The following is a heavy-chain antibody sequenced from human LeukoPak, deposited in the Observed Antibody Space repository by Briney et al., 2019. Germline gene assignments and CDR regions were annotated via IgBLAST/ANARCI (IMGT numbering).Heavy chain of an antibody. Sequence: SETLSLACTVSGGSISSGSYYWSWIRQPAGKGLEWIGRIYTSGSTNYNPSLKSRVTISVDTSKNQFSLKLSSVTAADTAVYYCARSSRPGDHFLVGDSSGLWGQGTLVTVSS. CDR3: ARSSRPGDHFLVGDSSGL. CDR2: IYTSGST. V-gene: IGHV4-61*02. CDR1: GGSISSGSYY. J-gene: IGHJ4*02. D-gene: IGHD3-22*01.